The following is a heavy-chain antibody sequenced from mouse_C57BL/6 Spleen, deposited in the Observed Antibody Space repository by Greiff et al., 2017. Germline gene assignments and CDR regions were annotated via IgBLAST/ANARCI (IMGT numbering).Heavy chain of an antibody. CDR2: IDPNSGGT. Sequence: VQLQQSGAELVKPGASVKLSCKASGFNFTSYWMHWVKQRPGRGLEWIGRIDPNSGGTKYTQKFKSKATLTADKPSSTAYMQLSSLTSEDAAVYYCALDSSGPPMDYWGQGTSVTVSS. V-gene: IGHV1-72*01. CDR3: ALDSSGPPMDY. J-gene: IGHJ4*01. D-gene: IGHD3-2*02. CDR1: GFNFTSYW.